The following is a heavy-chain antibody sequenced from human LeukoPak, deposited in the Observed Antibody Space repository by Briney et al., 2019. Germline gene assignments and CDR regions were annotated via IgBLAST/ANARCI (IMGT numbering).Heavy chain of an antibody. CDR2: IIPILGIA. Sequence: GASAKVSCKASGGTFSSYTISWVRQAPGQGLEWMGRIIPILGIANYAQKFQGRVTITADKSTSTAYMELSSLRSEDTAVYYCARDEPHYYDSSGYYSIGDYWGQGTLVTVSS. D-gene: IGHD3-22*01. V-gene: IGHV1-69*04. J-gene: IGHJ4*02. CDR3: ARDEPHYYDSSGYYSIGDY. CDR1: GGTFSSYT.